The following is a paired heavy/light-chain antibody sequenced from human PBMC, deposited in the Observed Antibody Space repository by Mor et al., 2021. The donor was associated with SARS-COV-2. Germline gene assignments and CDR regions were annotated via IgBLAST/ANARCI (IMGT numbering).Light chain of an antibody. CDR1: QSISTY. CDR2: AAS. J-gene: IGKJ1*01. V-gene: IGKV1-39*01. CDR3: QQSYSTPWT. Sequence: DIQMTQSPSSLSASVGDRVTITCRASQSISTYLNWYQQKSGKAPKLLIYAASSLQSGVPSRFSGRGSETDFTLTITSLQPEEFATYYCQQSYSTPWTFGQGTKVEIK.
Heavy chain of an antibody. D-gene: IGHD2-8*01. CDR3: GRTHCTNGVCYRPDAFDI. J-gene: IGHJ3*02. Sequence: EVQLVESGGGLVQPGGSLRLSCAASGFTLSSYWMHWVRQAPGKGLVWVSRINSDGRRTDYADSLKGRFTISRDNAKNTLYLQMNSLRAEDTAVYYCGRTHCTNGVCYRPDAFDIWGQGTMVTVSS. CDR2: INSDGRRT. V-gene: IGHV3-74*01. CDR1: GFTLSSYW.